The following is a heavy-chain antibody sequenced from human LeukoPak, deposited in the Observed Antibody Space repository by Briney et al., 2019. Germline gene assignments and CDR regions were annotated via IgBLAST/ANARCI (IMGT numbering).Heavy chain of an antibody. CDR3: ARDTSGGDPLDAFDI. CDR2: INPSGGST. Sequence: ASVKVSCKASGYTFTSYYMHWVRQAPGQGLEWMGIINPSGGSTSYAQKFQGRVTMTRDTSTSTVYMELSSLRSEDTAVYYCARDTSGGDPLDAFDIWGQGTMVTVSS. J-gene: IGHJ3*02. CDR1: GYTFTSYY. D-gene: IGHD2-21*01. V-gene: IGHV1-46*01.